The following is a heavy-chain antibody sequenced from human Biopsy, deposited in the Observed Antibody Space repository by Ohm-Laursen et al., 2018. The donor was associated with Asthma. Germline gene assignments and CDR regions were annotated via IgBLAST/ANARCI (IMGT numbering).Heavy chain of an antibody. J-gene: IGHJ5*02. V-gene: IGHV4-59*11. D-gene: IGHD2-15*01. CDR2: VSHTGST. CDR1: GGSIRSHD. CDR3: ARLADCSGGACYSYGWFGP. Sequence: PSETLSLTCTVSGGSIRSHDWTWIRLPPGKGLEYIGDVSHTGSTNYNPSLKSRVTMSLDTSKNQFSLRLTSVTPADTAVYYCARLADCSGGACYSYGWFGPWGHGTRVTVSS.